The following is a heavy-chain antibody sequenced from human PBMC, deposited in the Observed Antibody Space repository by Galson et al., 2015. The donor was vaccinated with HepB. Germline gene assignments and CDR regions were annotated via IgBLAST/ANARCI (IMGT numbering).Heavy chain of an antibody. Sequence: SETLSLTCTVSGGSISSENWWSWVRQPPGKGLEWIGEIYHSGTTNYNPSFKSRVTISVDKSKNQLFLKLTSVTAADTAVYYCAKEEVGIEYLDLWGRGTLVTVSS. V-gene: IGHV4-4*02. CDR3: AKEEVGIEYLDL. CDR1: GGSISSENW. D-gene: IGHD2-2*01. CDR2: IYHSGTT. J-gene: IGHJ2*01.